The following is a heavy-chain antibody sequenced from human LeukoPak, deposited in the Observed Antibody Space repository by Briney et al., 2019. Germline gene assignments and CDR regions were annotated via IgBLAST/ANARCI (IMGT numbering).Heavy chain of an antibody. D-gene: IGHD2-2*01. Sequence: GGSLRLPCAASGFTFSSYWMSWVRQAPGKGLEWVANIKQDGSEKYYVDSVKGRFTISRDNAKNSLYLQMNSLRAEDTAVYYCARDRAGYCSSTSCHRIDYWGQGTLVTVSS. CDR2: IKQDGSEK. J-gene: IGHJ4*02. CDR3: ARDRAGYCSSTSCHRIDY. CDR1: GFTFSSYW. V-gene: IGHV3-7*01.